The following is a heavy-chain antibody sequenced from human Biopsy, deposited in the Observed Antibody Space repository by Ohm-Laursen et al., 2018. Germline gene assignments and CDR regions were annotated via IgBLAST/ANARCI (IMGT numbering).Heavy chain of an antibody. J-gene: IGHJ3*02. CDR1: GFTFSTYA. V-gene: IGHV3-48*01. Sequence: GSLRLSCTASGFTFSTYAMNWVRQAPGQGLEWISYSSSTSSATYYADSVKGRFTVSRDNAKNSLFLQMNSLRAEDTAVYYCARRAIWGQGTTVTVSS. CDR2: SSSTSSAT. CDR3: ARRAI.